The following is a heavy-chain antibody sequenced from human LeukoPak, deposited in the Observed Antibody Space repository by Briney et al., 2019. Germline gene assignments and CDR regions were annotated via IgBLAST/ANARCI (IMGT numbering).Heavy chain of an antibody. D-gene: IGHD3-22*01. CDR2: ISGSGGST. V-gene: IGHV3-23*01. CDR1: GFTFSSYA. Sequence: GGSLRLSCAASGFTFSSYAMSWVRQAPGKGLEWVSAISGSGGSTYYADSVKGRFTISRDTSKNTLYLQMNSLRVEDTAVYYCAKSRARSEGSSGSIDYWGQGTLVTVSS. J-gene: IGHJ4*02. CDR3: AKSRARSEGSSGSIDY.